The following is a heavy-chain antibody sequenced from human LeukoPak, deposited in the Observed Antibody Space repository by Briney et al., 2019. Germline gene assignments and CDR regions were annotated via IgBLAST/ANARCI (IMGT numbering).Heavy chain of an antibody. CDR3: ARLGYTAMRH. Sequence: KPSETLSLTCAVYGGSFSGYYWSWIRQPPGKGLEWIGEINHSGSTNYNPSLKSRVTISVDTSENQFSLKLSSVTAADTAVYYCARLGYTAMRHWGQGTLVTVSS. CDR2: INHSGST. J-gene: IGHJ4*02. V-gene: IGHV4-34*01. CDR1: GGSFSGYY. D-gene: IGHD5-18*01.